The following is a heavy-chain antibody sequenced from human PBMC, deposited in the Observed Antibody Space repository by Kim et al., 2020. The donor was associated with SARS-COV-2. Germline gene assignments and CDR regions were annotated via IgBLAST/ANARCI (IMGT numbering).Heavy chain of an antibody. CDR1: GLILRDHA. CDR2: IFLNTGST. CDR3: GKDVSPGGMDV. Sequence: SLRLSCVASGLILRDHAMHWVRQAPGKGLEWVGGIFLNTGSTDYADSVKGRFTISKDNAKNSLFLQMNNLRLEDTASYYCGKDVSPGGMDVWGQGTTV. J-gene: IGHJ6*02. V-gene: IGHV3-9*01.